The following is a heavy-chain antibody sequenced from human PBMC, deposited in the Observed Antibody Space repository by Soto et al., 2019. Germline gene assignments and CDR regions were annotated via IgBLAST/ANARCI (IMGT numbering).Heavy chain of an antibody. CDR3: ARGLLGQTSFGELTGY. Sequence: QVQLVESGGGVVQPGRSLRLSCAASGFTFSSYGTHWVRQAPGKGLEWVAVIWYDGSNKYYADSVKGRFTISRDNSKNTLYLQMNSLRAEDTAVYYCARGLLGQTSFGELTGYWGQGTLVTVSS. CDR1: GFTFSSYG. CDR2: IWYDGSNK. V-gene: IGHV3-33*01. D-gene: IGHD3-10*01. J-gene: IGHJ4*02.